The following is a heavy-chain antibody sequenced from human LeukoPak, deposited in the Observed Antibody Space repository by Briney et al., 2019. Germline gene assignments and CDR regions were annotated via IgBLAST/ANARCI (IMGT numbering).Heavy chain of an antibody. CDR3: ARGLQRYCSGGSCYIY. Sequence: ASVKVSCKASGYTFTSYGISWVRQAPGQGLEWMGWMNPNSGNTGYAQKLQGRVTMTRNTSISTAYMELSSLRSEDTAVYYCARGLQRYCSGGSCYIYWGQGTLVTVSS. J-gene: IGHJ4*02. CDR1: GYTFTSYG. D-gene: IGHD2-15*01. CDR2: MNPNSGNT. V-gene: IGHV1-8*02.